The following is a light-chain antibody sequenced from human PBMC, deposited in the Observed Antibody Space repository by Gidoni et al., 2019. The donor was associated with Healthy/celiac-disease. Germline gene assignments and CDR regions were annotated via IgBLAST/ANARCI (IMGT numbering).Light chain of an antibody. CDR1: QSVSSSY. V-gene: IGKV3-20*01. CDR2: GAS. CDR3: QQYGSSHT. J-gene: IGKJ2*01. Sequence: DIVLTQSPGTLSLSPGERATLSCRASQSVSSSYLAWYQQKPGQAPRSLIYGASSRATGIPDRLSGSGSGTDFTLTISRLEPEDFAVYYCQQYGSSHTFGQGTKLEIK.